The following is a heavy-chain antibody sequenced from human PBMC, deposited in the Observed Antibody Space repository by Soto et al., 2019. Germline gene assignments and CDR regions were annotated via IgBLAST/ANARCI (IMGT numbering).Heavy chain of an antibody. Sequence: QITLKESGPTLVKPTQTLTLTCTFSAFSLSTSGVGVGWIRQPPGKALEWLTFIYWYDDKRYSPSLKSRLTIPKDTSKNLVVLTMTNMDPVDTATYYCARLVAAGITYYFDSWGQGTLVTVSS. CDR2: IYWYDDK. V-gene: IGHV2-5*01. CDR1: AFSLSTSGVG. CDR3: ARLVAAGITYYFDS. J-gene: IGHJ4*02. D-gene: IGHD2-21*01.